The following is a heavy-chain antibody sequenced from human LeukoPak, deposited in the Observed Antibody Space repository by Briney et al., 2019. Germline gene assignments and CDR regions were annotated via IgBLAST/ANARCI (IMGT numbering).Heavy chain of an antibody. J-gene: IGHJ4*02. D-gene: IGHD4-17*01. CDR1: GGSISSYY. Sequence: SETLSLNCTVSGGSISSYYWSWIRQPPGKGLEWVGYIYYSGSTNYNPSLKSRVTISVDMSKNQFSLKLSSVTAADTAVYYCARERGTTVTNYFDYWGQGTLVTVSS. V-gene: IGHV4-59*01. CDR3: ARERGTTVTNYFDY. CDR2: IYYSGST.